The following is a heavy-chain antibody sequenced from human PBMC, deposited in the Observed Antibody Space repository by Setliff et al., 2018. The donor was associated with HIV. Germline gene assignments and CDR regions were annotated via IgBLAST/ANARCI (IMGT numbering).Heavy chain of an antibody. Sequence: ASVKVSCKASGYTFTSYIMNWVRQAPGQGLEWMGWISAYNGNTKYAQKFQGRVTMTTDTSTSTAYMELRSLRSDNTAVYYCARSRYDSGGYPDAFDIWGQGTVVTVSS. CDR2: ISAYNGNT. V-gene: IGHV1-18*01. CDR1: GYTFTSYI. J-gene: IGHJ3*02. CDR3: ARSRYDSGGYPDAFDI. D-gene: IGHD3-22*01.